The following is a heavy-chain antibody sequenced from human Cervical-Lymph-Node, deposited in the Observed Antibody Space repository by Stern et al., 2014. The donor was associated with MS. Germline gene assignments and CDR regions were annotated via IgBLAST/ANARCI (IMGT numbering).Heavy chain of an antibody. D-gene: IGHD1-1*01. CDR1: GGSVTSGGDS. Sequence: VQLVESGSGLVKPSETLSLTCAVSGGSVTSGGDSWSWIRQPPGKGLEWIGSIYHGGRSYYSPSLRSRLSMSVDRSKNQFSLSLTSVTAADTAVYFCAREHNWNYFDLWGQGTLVSVSS. CDR3: AREHNWNYFDL. V-gene: IGHV4-30-2*01. CDR2: IYHGGRS. J-gene: IGHJ4*02.